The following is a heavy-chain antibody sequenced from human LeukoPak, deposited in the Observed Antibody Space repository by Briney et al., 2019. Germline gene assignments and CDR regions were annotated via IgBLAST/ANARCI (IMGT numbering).Heavy chain of an antibody. CDR3: ARLLGASTLLV. CDR1: GGSISSSSYY. Sequence: KPSETLSLTCTVSGGSISSSSYYWGWIRQSPGKGLEWIGNIYYSGSNYYNPSLKSRVTIPVDTSKNQFSLRLSSVTAADTAVYYCARLLGASTLLVWGQGTMVTVSS. CDR2: IYYSGSN. J-gene: IGHJ3*01. V-gene: IGHV4-39*07. D-gene: IGHD5/OR15-5a*01.